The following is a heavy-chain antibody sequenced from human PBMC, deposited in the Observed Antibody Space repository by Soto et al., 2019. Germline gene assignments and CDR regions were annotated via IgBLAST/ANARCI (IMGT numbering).Heavy chain of an antibody. V-gene: IGHV6-1*01. CDR2: TYYRSKWFL. CDR3: ARDSITAAGDFVH. J-gene: IGHJ4*02. CDR1: GDSVTSNGAC. D-gene: IGHD6-13*01. Sequence: SQTLSLTCVFSGDSVTSNGACWNWIRQSPSRGLEWLGRTYYRSKWFLDYAASVQSRMTINPDTSRNQFSLQLNSLRAEDTAVYYCARDSITAAGDFVHWGQGTLVTVSS.